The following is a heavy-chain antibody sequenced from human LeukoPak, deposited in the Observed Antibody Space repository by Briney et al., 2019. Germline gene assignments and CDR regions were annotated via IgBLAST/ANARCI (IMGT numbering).Heavy chain of an antibody. V-gene: IGHV4-34*01. CDR1: GGSFSGYY. CDR3: ARAHSVVVTATLYYYYYIDV. CDR2: INHSGST. J-gene: IGHJ6*03. D-gene: IGHD2-21*02. Sequence: SETLSLTCAVYGGSFSGYYWSWIRQPPGKGLEWIGVINHSGSTNYNPSLKSRVTISVDTSKNQFSLKLSSVTAADTAVYYCARAHSVVVTATLYYYYYIDVWGKGTTVTVSS.